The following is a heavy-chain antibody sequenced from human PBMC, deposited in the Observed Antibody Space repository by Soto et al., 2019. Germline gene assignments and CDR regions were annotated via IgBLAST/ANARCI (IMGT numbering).Heavy chain of an antibody. CDR2: ISGSGGST. CDR1: GFTFSTYA. Sequence: EVQLLESGGGLVQPGGSLRLSCAASGFTFSTYAMTWVRQAPGKRLAWVSIISGSGGSTYYADSVKGRFIISRDNSKNPLDLQMNSLRAEDTAVYYCAKTPSPHAAAGRGGGGYFDYWGQGTLVTVSS. D-gene: IGHD6-13*01. V-gene: IGHV3-23*01. CDR3: AKTPSPHAAAGRGGGGYFDY. J-gene: IGHJ4*02.